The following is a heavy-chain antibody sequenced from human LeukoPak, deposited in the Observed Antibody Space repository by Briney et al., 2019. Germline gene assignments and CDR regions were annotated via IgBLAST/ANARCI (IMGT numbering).Heavy chain of an antibody. CDR1: GFTFSSYG. Sequence: GGSLRLSCAASGFTFSSYGMSWVRQAPGKGLEWVAFIRYDGSNKYYADSVKGRFTISRDNSKNTLYLQMNSLRAEDTAVYYCAKSVLPATFDYWGQGTLVTVSS. CDR2: IRYDGSNK. D-gene: IGHD2-2*01. V-gene: IGHV3-30*02. CDR3: AKSVLPATFDY. J-gene: IGHJ4*02.